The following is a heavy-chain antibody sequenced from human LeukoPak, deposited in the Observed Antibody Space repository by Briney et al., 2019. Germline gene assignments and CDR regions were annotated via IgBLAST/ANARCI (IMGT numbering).Heavy chain of an antibody. V-gene: IGHV3-30*19. J-gene: IGHJ4*02. CDR2: ISYDGSNK. D-gene: IGHD1-26*01. CDR1: GFTFSSYG. CDR3: ARGAVEWELLNGGDY. Sequence: PGGSLRLSCAASGFTFSSYGMHWVRQAPGKGLEWVAVISYDGSNKYYADTVKGRFTISRDNSKNTLYLQMNSLRAEDTAVYYCARGAVEWELLNGGDYWGQGTLVTVSS.